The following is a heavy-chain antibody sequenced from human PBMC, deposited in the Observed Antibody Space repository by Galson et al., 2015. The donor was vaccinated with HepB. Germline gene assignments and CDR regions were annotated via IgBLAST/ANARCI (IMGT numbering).Heavy chain of an antibody. Sequence: SVKVSCKASGYTFINYYIHWVRQAPGQGLEWMGFTNPSDGRSTYAQKIQGRVTMTRDTSTSTVYMELSSLRSEDTAVYYCARVPYKTARPEGMGYYYAMDVWGQGTTVTVSS. V-gene: IGHV1-46*01. CDR3: ARVPYKTARPEGMGYYYAMDV. CDR2: TNPSDGRS. D-gene: IGHD6-6*01. CDR1: GYTFINYY. J-gene: IGHJ6*02.